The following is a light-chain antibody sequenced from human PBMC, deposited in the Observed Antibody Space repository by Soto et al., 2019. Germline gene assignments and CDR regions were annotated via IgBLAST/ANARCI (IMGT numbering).Light chain of an antibody. Sequence: DIQMTQSPSTLSGSVGDRVTITCRASQTISSWLAWYQQKPGKAPKLLIYGASTLHSGVPARFSGSGSGTEFTLTISSLQPDDFATYYCQHYNVFSWTFGQGAKADIK. V-gene: IGKV1-5*01. CDR3: QHYNVFSWT. CDR1: QTISSW. J-gene: IGKJ1*01. CDR2: GAS.